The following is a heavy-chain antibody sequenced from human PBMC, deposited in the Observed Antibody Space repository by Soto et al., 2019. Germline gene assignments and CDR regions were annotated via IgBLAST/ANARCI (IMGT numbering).Heavy chain of an antibody. CDR2: TIPVFNTA. D-gene: IGHD3-10*01. CDR1: GGTLSDHG. CDR3: ARGVYGSGNYYTCPSAGDI. V-gene: IGHV1-69*06. Sequence: QVQLEQSGAEVKKPGSSVKVSCKASGGTLSDHGVAWLRQAPGQGLEWMGGTIPVFNTAKYAQKFKGRVTVTADKFTNIAYMELSSLRSEDTAFYFCARGVYGSGNYYTCPSAGDIVGQGTMVIVSS. J-gene: IGHJ3*02.